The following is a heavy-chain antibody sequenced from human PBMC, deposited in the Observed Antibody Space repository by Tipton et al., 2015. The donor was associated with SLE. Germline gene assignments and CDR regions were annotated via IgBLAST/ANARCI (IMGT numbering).Heavy chain of an antibody. CDR2: ISFSGLT. CDR1: GGSISGYY. D-gene: IGHD6-6*01. V-gene: IGHV4-59*08. CDR3: ARRRYSSSSRPYWYFDL. Sequence: LRLSCTVSGGSISGYYWSWVRQPPGKGLEWIGYISFSGLTNYNPSVRSRVSTSMDTSKNQFSLKLSSVTAADTAVYYCARRRYSSSSRPYWYFDLWGRGTLVTVSS. J-gene: IGHJ2*01.